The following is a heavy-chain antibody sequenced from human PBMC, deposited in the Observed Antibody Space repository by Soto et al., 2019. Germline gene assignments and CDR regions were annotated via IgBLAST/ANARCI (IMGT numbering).Heavy chain of an antibody. V-gene: IGHV4-31*03. CDR3: ARVSGSYPNWFDP. CDR2: IYYSGST. Sequence: SETLSLTCTVSGGSISSGGYYWSWIRQRPGKGLEWIGYIYYSGSTYYNPSLKSRVTISVDMFNNQFSLELTSVTAADTAVYYCARVSGSYPNWFDPWGQGTLVTVSS. D-gene: IGHD1-26*01. J-gene: IGHJ5*02. CDR1: GGSISSGGYY.